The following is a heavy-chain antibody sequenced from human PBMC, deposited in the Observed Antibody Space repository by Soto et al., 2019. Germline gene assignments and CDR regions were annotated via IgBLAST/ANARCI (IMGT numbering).Heavy chain of an antibody. CDR2: ISGGGGST. J-gene: IGHJ6*02. V-gene: IGHV3-23*01. Sequence: EVQLLESGGGLVQPGGSLRLSCAASGFTFSSYAMSWVRQAPGKGLEWVSAISGGGGSTCYADSVKGRFTISRDNSMNTLCLQMNSLRAEDTAVYYCASNSRLYYYYGRDVWGPGTTVTVSS. CDR3: ASNSRLYYYYGRDV. CDR1: GFTFSSYA.